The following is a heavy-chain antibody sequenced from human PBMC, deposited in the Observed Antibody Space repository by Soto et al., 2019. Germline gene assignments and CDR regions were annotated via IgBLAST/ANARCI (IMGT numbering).Heavy chain of an antibody. CDR3: ARIDDYYDSSGYYDY. CDR1: GGSFSGYY. D-gene: IGHD3-22*01. CDR2: IYHSGST. J-gene: IGHJ4*02. Sequence: SETLSLTCAVYGGSFSGYYWSWIRQPPGKGLEWIGEIYHSGSTNYNPSLKSRVTISVDKSKNQFSLKLSSVTAADTAVYYCARIDDYYDSSGYYDYWGQGTLVTVSS. V-gene: IGHV4-34*01.